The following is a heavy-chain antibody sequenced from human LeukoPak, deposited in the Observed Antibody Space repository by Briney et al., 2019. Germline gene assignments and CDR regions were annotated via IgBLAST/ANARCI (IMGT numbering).Heavy chain of an antibody. J-gene: IGHJ5*02. D-gene: IGHD2-2*01. Sequence: ASVKVSCKASGYTFTSYGISWVRQAPGQGLEWMGWISAYNGNTNYAQKLQGRVTMTTDTSTSTAYMELRSLRSDDTAVYYCAMLGRTVPAHRTWFDPWGEGTLVTVSS. CDR3: AMLGRTVPAHRTWFDP. V-gene: IGHV1-18*04. CDR1: GYTFTSYG. CDR2: ISAYNGNT.